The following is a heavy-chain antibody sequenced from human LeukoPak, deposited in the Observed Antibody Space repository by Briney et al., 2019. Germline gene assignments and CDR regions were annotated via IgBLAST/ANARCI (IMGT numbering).Heavy chain of an antibody. J-gene: IGHJ5*02. D-gene: IGHD3-10*01. CDR1: GYSISSGYY. CDR3: ARGLRAVLLWFGVPGNWFDP. Sequence: SETLSLTCTVSGYSISSGYYWGWIRQPPGKGLEWIGSIYHSGSTYYNPSLKSRVTISVDTSKNQFSLKLSSVTAADTAVYYCARGLRAVLLWFGVPGNWFDPWGQGTLVTVSS. V-gene: IGHV4-38-2*02. CDR2: IYHSGST.